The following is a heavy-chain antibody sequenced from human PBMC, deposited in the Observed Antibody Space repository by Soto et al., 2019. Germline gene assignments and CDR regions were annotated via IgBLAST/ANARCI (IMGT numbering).Heavy chain of an antibody. D-gene: IGHD2-21*01. Sequence: ASVKVSCKASGYTFTSYYMHWVRQAPGQGLEWMGIINPSGGSTSYAQKFQGRLTMTRDTSTSTVYMELSSLRSEDMAVYYCASEDCIVGTNYYHGMDVWGQGTTVPVSS. CDR1: GYTFTSYY. CDR2: INPSGGST. CDR3: ASEDCIVGTNYYHGMDV. J-gene: IGHJ6*02. V-gene: IGHV1-46*01.